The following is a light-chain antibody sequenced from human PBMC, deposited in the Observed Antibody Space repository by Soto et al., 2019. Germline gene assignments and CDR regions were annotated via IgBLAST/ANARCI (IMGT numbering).Light chain of an antibody. CDR1: QSLSSN. CDR2: ATS. CDR3: QQYNHWPRMLS. Sequence: EIVLTQSPGTLYVSPGERATLSCRAIQSLSSNVAWYQQRPRQAPRLLIYATSSRASDVPARFSGSGSGTEFTLTIASLQSEDFAIYYCQQYNHWPRMLSFGGGTKVDIK. V-gene: IGKV3-15*01. J-gene: IGKJ4*01.